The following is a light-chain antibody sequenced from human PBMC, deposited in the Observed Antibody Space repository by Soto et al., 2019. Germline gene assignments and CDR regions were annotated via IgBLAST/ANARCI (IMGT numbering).Light chain of an antibody. CDR3: QQYNSL. V-gene: IGKV1-5*01. J-gene: IGKJ1*01. CDR1: QSISSW. CDR2: DAS. Sequence: DIQMTQSPSTLSASVGDRVTITCRASQSISSWLAWYQQKPGKXPKLLIYDASSLESGVPSRFSGSGSGTEFTLTISSLQPDDFATYYCQQYNSLFGQGTKVDIK.